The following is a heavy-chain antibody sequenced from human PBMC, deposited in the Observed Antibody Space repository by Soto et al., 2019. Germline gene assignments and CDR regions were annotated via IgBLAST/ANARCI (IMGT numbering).Heavy chain of an antibody. J-gene: IGHJ5*02. V-gene: IGHV1-69*13. CDR3: ARDEGYCTNGVCYSGWFDP. CDR2: IIPIFGTA. D-gene: IGHD2-8*01. Sequence: ASVKVSCKASGGTFSSYAISWVRQAPGQGLEWMGGIIPIFGTANYAQKFQGRVTITADESTSTAYMELSSLRSEDTAVYYCARDEGYCTNGVCYSGWFDPWGQGTLVTVSS. CDR1: GGTFSSYA.